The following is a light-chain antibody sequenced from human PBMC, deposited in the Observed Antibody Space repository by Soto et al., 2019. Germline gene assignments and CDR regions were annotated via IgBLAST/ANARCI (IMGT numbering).Light chain of an antibody. CDR2: EGS. CDR3: CSYAGSSTWV. V-gene: IGLV2-23*01. Sequence: QPASVSGSPGQSITISCTGTSSDVGSYNLVSWYQQHPGKPPKLMIYEGSKRPSGVSNRFSGSKSGNTASLTISGLQAEDEADYYCCSYAGSSTWVFGGGTKLTVL. CDR1: SSDVGSYNL. J-gene: IGLJ3*02.